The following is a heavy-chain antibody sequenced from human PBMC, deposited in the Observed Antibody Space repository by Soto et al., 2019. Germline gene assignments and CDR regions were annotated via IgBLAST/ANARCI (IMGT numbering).Heavy chain of an antibody. CDR2: IDPSDSYT. V-gene: IGHV5-10-1*03. D-gene: IGHD6-6*01. J-gene: IGHJ6*02. Sequence: EVQLVQSGAEVKKPGESLRISCKGSGYSFTSYWISWVRQMPGKGLEWMGRIDPSDSYTNYSPSFQGHVTISADKSISTAYLQWSSLKASDTAMYYCARDGVEYSSPTYGMDVWGQGTTVTVSS. CDR1: GYSFTSYW. CDR3: ARDGVEYSSPTYGMDV.